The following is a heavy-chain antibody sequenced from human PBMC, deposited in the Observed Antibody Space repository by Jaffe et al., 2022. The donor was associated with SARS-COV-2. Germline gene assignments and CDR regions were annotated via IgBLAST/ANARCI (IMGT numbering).Heavy chain of an antibody. Sequence: QVQLQESGPGLVKPSDTLSLTCAVSGSSISPSNWWGWIRQPPGKGLEWIGHIYYSGSTYNNPSLKSRVTMSLDTSKNQFSLKLSSVTAVDTAVYYCARLYSGSYYYFDYWGQGTLVTVSS. D-gene: IGHD1-26*01. CDR2: IYYSGST. J-gene: IGHJ4*02. CDR1: GSSISPSNW. CDR3: ARLYSGSYYYFDY. V-gene: IGHV4-28*01.